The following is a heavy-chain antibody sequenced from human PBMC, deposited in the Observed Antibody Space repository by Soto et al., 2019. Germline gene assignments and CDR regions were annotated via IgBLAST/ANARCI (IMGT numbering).Heavy chain of an antibody. V-gene: IGHV1-69*06. Sequence: GASVKVSCKASGGTFTTYDISWVRQAPGQGLEWMGGIFPLFDATKYAQKFQGRVTITADKPTGTAYMELSSLRSEDTAMYYCARDRSSSWYNGTFYFDSWGQGTLVTVSS. CDR1: GGTFTTYD. D-gene: IGHD6-19*01. CDR3: ARDRSSSWYNGTFYFDS. J-gene: IGHJ4*02. CDR2: IFPLFDAT.